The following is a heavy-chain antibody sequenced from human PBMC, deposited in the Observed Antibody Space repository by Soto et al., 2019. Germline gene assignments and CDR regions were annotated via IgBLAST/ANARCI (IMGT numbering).Heavy chain of an antibody. J-gene: IGHJ4*02. CDR1: GVTFSNAW. CDR3: TPTGYDSSVYNGDY. CDR2: IKSKTEGGTT. D-gene: IGHD3-22*01. V-gene: IGHV3-15*01. Sequence: EVQLVETGGGLVKPGGSLRLSCAASGVTFSNAWMIWVRQAPGKGLEWVGRIKSKTEGGTTDYAAPVKGRFTISRDDSKNTRYLQMSSLKTEDTAVYYCTPTGYDSSVYNGDYWGQGTLVTVSS.